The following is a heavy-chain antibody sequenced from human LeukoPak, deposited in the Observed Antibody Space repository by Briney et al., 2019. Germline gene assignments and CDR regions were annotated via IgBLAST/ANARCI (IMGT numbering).Heavy chain of an antibody. CDR3: ARGDVHATLPFDY. Sequence: GGSLRLSCAASGFTFSSYSMNWVRQAPGKGLEWVSYITSSSSSTIYYADSVKGRFTISRDNAKNSLYLQMNSLRAEDTAVYYCARGDVHATLPFDYWGQGTLVTVAS. D-gene: IGHD3-16*01. CDR2: ITSSSSSTI. J-gene: IGHJ4*02. V-gene: IGHV3-48*01. CDR1: GFTFSSYS.